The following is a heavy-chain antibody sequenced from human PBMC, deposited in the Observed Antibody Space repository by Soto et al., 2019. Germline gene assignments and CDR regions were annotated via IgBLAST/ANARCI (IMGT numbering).Heavy chain of an antibody. CDR1: GGSISSYY. CDR3: ARHMIRGVSSLFDY. CDR2: IYYSGST. Sequence: SATLSLTCTVSGGSISSYYWSWIRQPPGKGLEWIGYIYYSGSTNYNPSLKSRVTISVDTSKNQFSLKLSSVTAADTAVYYCARHMIRGVSSLFDYWGQGTLVTVSS. D-gene: IGHD3-10*01. J-gene: IGHJ4*02. V-gene: IGHV4-59*08.